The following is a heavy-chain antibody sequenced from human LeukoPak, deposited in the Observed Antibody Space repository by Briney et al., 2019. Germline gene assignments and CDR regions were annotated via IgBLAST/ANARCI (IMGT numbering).Heavy chain of an antibody. CDR2: IDSGGST. CDR3: ATGDRMVRGDGVEY. J-gene: IGHJ4*02. CDR1: GFTVRNNY. Sequence: PGGSLRLSCAASGFTVRNNYMSWVRQAPGKGLEWVSVIDSGGSTYYAASVKGSFTISSDNTKNTLYHQLNSMRAEDTAVYFCATGDRMVRGDGVEYWGQGTLVTVSS. D-gene: IGHD3-10*01. V-gene: IGHV3-66*01.